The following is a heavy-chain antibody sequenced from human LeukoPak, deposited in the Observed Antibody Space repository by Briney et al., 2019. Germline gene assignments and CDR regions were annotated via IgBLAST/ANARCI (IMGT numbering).Heavy chain of an antibody. CDR3: ARGSSHSYGYPSRYYYYYYYMDV. J-gene: IGHJ6*03. V-gene: IGHV4-34*01. CDR2: INHSGST. CDR1: GGSFSGYY. D-gene: IGHD5-18*01. Sequence: PSETLSLTCAVYGGSFSGYYWSWIRQPPGKGLEWIGEINHSGSTNYNPSLKSRVTISVDTSKNQFSLKLSSVTAADTAVYYCARGSSHSYGYPSRYYYYYYYMDVWGKGTTVTVSS.